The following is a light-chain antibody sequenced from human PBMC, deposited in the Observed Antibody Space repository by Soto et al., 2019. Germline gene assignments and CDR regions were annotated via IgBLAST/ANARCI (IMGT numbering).Light chain of an antibody. V-gene: IGLV1-44*01. Sequence: QSVLTQPPSASGTPGQRVTISCSGSSSNIGSNTVNWYQQLPGTAPKLLIYSNNQRPSGVPDRFSGSKSGTSASLAISGLQSEDEADYYCAAWDDSLWVFGRGTKLTVL. CDR2: SNN. CDR3: AAWDDSLWV. CDR1: SSNIGSNT. J-gene: IGLJ2*01.